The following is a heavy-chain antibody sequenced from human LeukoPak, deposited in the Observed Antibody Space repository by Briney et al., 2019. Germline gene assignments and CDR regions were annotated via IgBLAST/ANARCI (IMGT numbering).Heavy chain of an antibody. J-gene: IGHJ5*02. CDR1: GGTFTKWT. CDR2: IIPALGSV. V-gene: IGHV1-69*08. Sequence: SVKVSCKASGGTFTKWTLNWVRQAPGQGPEWMGRIIPALGSVNYAQKFQGRVTITADKGTAYMESTNLRSEDMAVYYCASATSWNWFDPWGQGTLVTVSA. D-gene: IGHD1-1*01. CDR3: ASATSWNWFDP.